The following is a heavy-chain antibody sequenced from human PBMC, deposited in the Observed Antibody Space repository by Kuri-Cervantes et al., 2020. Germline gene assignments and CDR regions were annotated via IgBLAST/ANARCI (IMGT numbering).Heavy chain of an antibody. J-gene: IGHJ4*02. V-gene: IGHV3-23*01. CDR2: INGRGGST. CDR1: GFTFSSYS. Sequence: GESLKISCAASGFTFSSYSMNWVRQAPGKGLEWVSAINGRGGSTFYADSVKGRFTISRDNSKNTLYLQMHNLRADDTAIYCCAKDRNQQWPCPPDSWGQGTLVTVSS. CDR3: AKDRNQQWPCPPDS. D-gene: IGHD6-19*01.